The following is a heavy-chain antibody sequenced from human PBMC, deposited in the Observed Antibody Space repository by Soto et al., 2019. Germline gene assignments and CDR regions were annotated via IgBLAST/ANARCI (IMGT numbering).Heavy chain of an antibody. CDR1: GFTFTSHG. Sequence: QVQLVESGGGVVQPGRSLRLSCAASGFTFTSHGMHWVRQAPGQGLEWVAVIWYDGSNKYYADSVKGRFTISRDNSKNTLYLQMNSLRAEDTAVYYCARDISYGMDVWGQGTTVTVSS. V-gene: IGHV3-33*08. J-gene: IGHJ6*02. CDR3: ARDISYGMDV. CDR2: IWYDGSNK. D-gene: IGHD3-9*01.